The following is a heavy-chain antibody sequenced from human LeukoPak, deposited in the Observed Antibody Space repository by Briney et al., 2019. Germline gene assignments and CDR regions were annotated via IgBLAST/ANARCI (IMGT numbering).Heavy chain of an antibody. CDR2: INHSGST. D-gene: IGHD3-10*01. V-gene: IGHV4-34*01. CDR3: ARGVITMVRGVIFGATYYYYYYMDV. Sequence: SETLSLTCAVYGGSFSGYYWSWIRQPPGKGLEWIGEINHSGSTNYNPSLKSRVTISVDTSKNQFSLKLSSVTAADTAVYYCARGVITMVRGVIFGATYYYYYYMDVWGKGTTVTVSS. CDR1: GGSFSGYY. J-gene: IGHJ6*03.